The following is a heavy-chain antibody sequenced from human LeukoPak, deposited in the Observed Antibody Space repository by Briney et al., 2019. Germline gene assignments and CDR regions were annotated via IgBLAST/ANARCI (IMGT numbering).Heavy chain of an antibody. V-gene: IGHV4-59*02. Sequence: SETLSLTCTVSGGPVTGYYWSWIRQPPGKGLEWIGYIYYTGFTIYNPSLKSRVTISVDTSKNQFSLRLSSVTAADTAVYYCASSSWYFYYYGMDVWGQGTTVTVSS. CDR3: ASSSWYFYYYGMDV. CDR2: IYYTGFT. CDR1: GGPVTGYY. D-gene: IGHD6-13*01. J-gene: IGHJ6*02.